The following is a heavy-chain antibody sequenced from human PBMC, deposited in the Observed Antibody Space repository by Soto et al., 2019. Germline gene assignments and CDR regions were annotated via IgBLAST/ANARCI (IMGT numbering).Heavy chain of an antibody. J-gene: IGHJ6*02. V-gene: IGHV1-69*13. CDR1: GGTFSSYA. D-gene: IGHD2-21*02. Sequence: SVKLSCKACGGTFSSYAISWVRQAPGQGLEWMGGIIPIFGTANYAQKFQGRVTITADESTSTAYMELSSLRSEDTAVYYCARGHIVVVTATPRYYYYGMDVWGQGTTVTVSS. CDR3: ARGHIVVVTATPRYYYYGMDV. CDR2: IIPIFGTA.